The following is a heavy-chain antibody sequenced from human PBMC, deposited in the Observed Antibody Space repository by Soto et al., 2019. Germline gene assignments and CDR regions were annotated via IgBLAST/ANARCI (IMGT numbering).Heavy chain of an antibody. V-gene: IGHV3-23*01. CDR2: ISGSGGST. CDR1: GFTFSSYA. J-gene: IGHJ6*03. CDR3: GGTYYYGSGTYYNGQNYYYYMDV. Sequence: EVQLLESGGGLVQPGGSLRLSCAASGFTFSSYAMSWVRQAPGKGLEWVSGISGSGGSTYYADSVKGRFTISRDNSKNTLYLQMNSLGAEDTAVYYRGGTYYYGSGTYYNGQNYYYYMDVWGKGTTVTVSS. D-gene: IGHD3-10*01.